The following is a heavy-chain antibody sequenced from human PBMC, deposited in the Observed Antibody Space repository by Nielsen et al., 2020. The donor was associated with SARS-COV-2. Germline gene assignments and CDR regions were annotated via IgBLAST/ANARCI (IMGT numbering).Heavy chain of an antibody. CDR1: GFTFSDYA. V-gene: IGHV3-23*01. CDR2: IRTSDDPT. J-gene: IGHJ6*02. CDR3: EKWVQLDLGYYYHGMDV. Sequence: GESLKISCAASGFTFSDYAMAWVRQAPGKGLEWVSAIRTSDDPTYYADSVKGRCTISRDNSKNTLFLQMNSLRVEDTAVYYCEKWVQLDLGYYYHGMDVWGQGTTVTVSS. D-gene: IGHD6-6*01.